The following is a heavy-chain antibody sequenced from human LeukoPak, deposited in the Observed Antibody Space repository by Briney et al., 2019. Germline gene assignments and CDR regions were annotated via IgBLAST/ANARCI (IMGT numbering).Heavy chain of an antibody. J-gene: IGHJ4*02. Sequence: GGSLRLSCEASGFTFSSYSMNWVRQAPGKGLEWVSYISSSSSSIYCADSVKGRFTISRGNAKNSLYLQMNSLRDEDTAVYYCARDGGSSWSHFDYWGQGTLVTVSS. V-gene: IGHV3-48*02. CDR2: ISSSSSSI. CDR1: GFTFSSYS. D-gene: IGHD6-13*01. CDR3: ARDGGSSWSHFDY.